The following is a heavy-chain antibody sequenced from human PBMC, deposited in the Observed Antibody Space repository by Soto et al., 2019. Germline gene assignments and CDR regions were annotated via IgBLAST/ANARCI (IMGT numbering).Heavy chain of an antibody. CDR1: GDSFNTFA. CDR2: IIPNFDTP. Sequence: QVQLVQSGAEVKKPGSSVKLSCKASGDSFNTFAVTWVRQAPGQGLEWMGGIIPNFDTPNYAQKFQGRVTIIADKSTSTPYMELSSLRYEDTAVYYCARPYYDSSGYYLWYFDYWGQGTLVTVSS. V-gene: IGHV1-69*06. CDR3: ARPYYDSSGYYLWYFDY. D-gene: IGHD3-22*01. J-gene: IGHJ4*02.